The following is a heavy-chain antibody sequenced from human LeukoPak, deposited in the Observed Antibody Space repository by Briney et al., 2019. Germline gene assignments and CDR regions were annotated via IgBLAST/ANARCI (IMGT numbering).Heavy chain of an antibody. Sequence: SETLSLTCTVSGGSISSGDYYWSWIRQPPGKGLEWIGYIYYSGSTYYNPSLKSRVTISVDTSKNQFSLKLSSVTAADTAVYYCARVFAVGEIVVVPAAIPGYLDYWGQGTLVTVSS. D-gene: IGHD2-2*01. CDR3: ARVFAVGEIVVVPAAIPGYLDY. J-gene: IGHJ4*02. CDR2: IYYSGST. CDR1: GGSISSGDYY. V-gene: IGHV4-30-4*08.